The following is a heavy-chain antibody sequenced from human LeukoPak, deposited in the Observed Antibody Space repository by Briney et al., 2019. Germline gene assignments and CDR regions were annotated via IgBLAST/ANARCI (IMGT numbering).Heavy chain of an antibody. CDR2: ITSSSSYI. J-gene: IGHJ4*02. V-gene: IGHV3-21*05. CDR3: ARDRGSSWYQPFDY. D-gene: IGHD6-13*01. Sequence: GGSLRLSCATSGFTFSSYSMNWVRQAPGKGLEWVSYITSSSSYIYYADSVKGRFTISRDNAKNSLYLQMNSLRAEDTAVYYCARDRGSSWYQPFDYWGQGTLVTVSS. CDR1: GFTFSSYS.